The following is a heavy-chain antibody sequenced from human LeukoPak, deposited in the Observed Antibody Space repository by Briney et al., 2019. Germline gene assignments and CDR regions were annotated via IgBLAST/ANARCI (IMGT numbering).Heavy chain of an antibody. J-gene: IGHJ5*02. D-gene: IGHD3-22*01. Sequence: SETLSLTCTVSGGSISSSSYYWIWIRQPPGKGLEWIGYIYYSGSTNYNPSLKSRVTISVDTSKNQFSLKLSSVAAADTAVYYCARERSLSYYEPWGQGTLVTVSS. V-gene: IGHV4-61*01. CDR3: ARERSLSYYEP. CDR1: GGSISSSSYY. CDR2: IYYSGST.